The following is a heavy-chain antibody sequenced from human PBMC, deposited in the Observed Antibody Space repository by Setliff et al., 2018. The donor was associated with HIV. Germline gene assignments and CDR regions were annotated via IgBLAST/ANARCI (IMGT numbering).Heavy chain of an antibody. CDR1: GGAFISHT. Sequence: GASVKVSCKASGGAFISHTFTWVRQAPGQGLEWMGRIIPILGIPNYAQNFQGRLTNSADKSTRTAYLELSSLRSDDSAVYFCAKEQEIGSYLDPWGQGTLVTVSS. V-gene: IGHV1-69*04. CDR3: AKEQEIGSYLDP. D-gene: IGHD2-2*02. J-gene: IGHJ5*02. CDR2: IIPILGIP.